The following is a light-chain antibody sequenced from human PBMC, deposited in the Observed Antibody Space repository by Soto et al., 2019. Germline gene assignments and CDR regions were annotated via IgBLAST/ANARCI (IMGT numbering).Light chain of an antibody. V-gene: IGKV1-5*01. CDR2: DSS. J-gene: IGKJ1*01. Sequence: DIQMTQSPSTLFASVGDRVTITCRASQSVRNWLAWYQQKPGRAPQLLIYDSSTLEPGVPSRFRGSGSGTEFTLTINGLQSDDFATYYCQQYDGYSPQTFGQGTKVDI. CDR1: QSVRNW. CDR3: QQYDGYSPQT.